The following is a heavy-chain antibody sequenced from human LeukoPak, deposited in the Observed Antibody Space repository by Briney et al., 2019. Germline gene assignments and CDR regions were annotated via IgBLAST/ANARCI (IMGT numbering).Heavy chain of an antibody. CDR3: ARDPIAAAGRQGSVYYGMDV. D-gene: IGHD6-13*01. V-gene: IGHV6-1*01. CDR1: GDSVSSNSAA. Sequence: SQTLSLTCAISGDSVSSNSAAWNWIRQSPSRGLEWLGRTYYRSKWYNDYAVSVKSRITINPDTSKNQFSLQLNSVTPEDTAVYYCARDPIAAAGRQGSVYYGMDVWGQGTTVTVSS. J-gene: IGHJ6*02. CDR2: TYYRSKWYN.